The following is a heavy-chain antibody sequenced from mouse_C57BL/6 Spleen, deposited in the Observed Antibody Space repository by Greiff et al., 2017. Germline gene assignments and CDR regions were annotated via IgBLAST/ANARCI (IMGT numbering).Heavy chain of an antibody. CDR2: ISYDGSN. J-gene: IGHJ2*01. D-gene: IGHD1-1*01. CDR3: AVSDYGSSYFDY. CDR1: GYSITSGYY. V-gene: IGHV3-6*01. Sequence: EVKLVESGPGLVKPSQSLSLTCSVTGYSITSGYYWNWIRQFPGNKLEWMGYISYDGSNNYNPSLKNRISITRDTSKNQFFLKLNSVTTEDTSTYYCAVSDYGSSYFDYWGQGTTLTVSS.